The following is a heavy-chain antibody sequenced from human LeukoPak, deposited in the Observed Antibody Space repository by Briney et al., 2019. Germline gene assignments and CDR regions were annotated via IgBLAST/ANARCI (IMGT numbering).Heavy chain of an antibody. CDR1: GFTFSGYS. Sequence: GGSLRLSCAASGFTFSGYSMNWVRQTPGKGLEWVSGISGSGGNTFYADSVKGRFTISRDNSKNTLYLQMNSLRAEDTAVYYCAKENGAAVISHFDYWGQGTLVTVSS. J-gene: IGHJ4*02. CDR2: ISGSGGNT. D-gene: IGHD2-21*01. CDR3: AKENGAAVISHFDY. V-gene: IGHV3-23*01.